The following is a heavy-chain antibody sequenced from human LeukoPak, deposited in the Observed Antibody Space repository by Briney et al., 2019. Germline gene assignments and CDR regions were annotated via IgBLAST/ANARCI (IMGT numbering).Heavy chain of an antibody. CDR2: INHSGST. Sequence: SETLSLTCAVYGGSFSGYYWSWIRQPPGKGLEWIGEINHSGSTNYNPSLKSRVTISVDTSKNQFSLKLSSVTAADTAVYYCARGRPGWAYYYYMDVWGKGTTVTVSS. CDR3: ARGRPGWAYYYYMDV. V-gene: IGHV4-34*01. CDR1: GGSFSGYY. J-gene: IGHJ6*03. D-gene: IGHD2-2*01.